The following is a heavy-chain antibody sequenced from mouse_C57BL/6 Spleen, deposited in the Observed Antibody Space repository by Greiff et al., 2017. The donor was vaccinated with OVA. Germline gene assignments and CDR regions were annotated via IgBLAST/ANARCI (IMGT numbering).Heavy chain of an antibody. J-gene: IGHJ4*01. Sequence: QVQLQQPGAELVKPGASVKLSCKASGYTFTSYWMQWVKQRPGQGLEWIGEIDPSDSYNNYNQKFKGKATLTVDTSSSPAYMQLSSLTSEDSAVYYYANSNYRVYYAMDYWGQGTSVTVSS. V-gene: IGHV1-50*01. CDR2: IDPSDSYN. D-gene: IGHD2-5*01. CDR1: GYTFTSYW. CDR3: ANSNYRVYYAMDY.